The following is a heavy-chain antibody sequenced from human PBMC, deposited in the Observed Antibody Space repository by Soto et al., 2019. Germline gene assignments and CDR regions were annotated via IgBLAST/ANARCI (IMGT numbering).Heavy chain of an antibody. Sequence: QVQLVESGGGVVQPGRSLRLSCAASGFIFNEYGMHWVRQAPGKGLEWVAVIWYDGSNKYYADSVKGRFTLSRDNSKNTMFLQMNSLRVEDTAVYYCARWGCSGSNCNLNQRSFDLWGQGTLVTVSS. CDR2: IWYDGSNK. V-gene: IGHV3-33*03. CDR1: GFIFNEYG. CDR3: ARWGCSGSNCNLNQRSFDL. J-gene: IGHJ4*02. D-gene: IGHD2-15*01.